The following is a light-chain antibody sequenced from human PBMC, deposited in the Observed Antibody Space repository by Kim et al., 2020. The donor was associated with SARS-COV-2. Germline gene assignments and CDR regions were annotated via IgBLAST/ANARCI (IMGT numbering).Light chain of an antibody. V-gene: IGKV3-15*01. CDR1: QSLSSN. CDR2: DAF. CDR3: QQYNNWPFT. J-gene: IGKJ3*01. Sequence: EIVIMQSPATLSVSPGEIVALSCRASQSLSSNLAWYQQKPGQAPRLLIYDAFTRATGIPARFSGSGSGAEFTLTISSLQSEDFALYYCQQYNNWPFTFGPGTKVDIK.